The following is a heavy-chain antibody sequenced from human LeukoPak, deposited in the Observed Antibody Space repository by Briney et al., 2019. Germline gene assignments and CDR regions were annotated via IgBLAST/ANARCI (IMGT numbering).Heavy chain of an antibody. D-gene: IGHD6-19*01. Sequence: GGSLRLSCAASGFTFSSYGMHWVRQAPGKGLEWVAVISYDGSNKYYADSVKGRFTISRDNSKNTLYLQMNSLRAEDTAVYYCANFPSSGNINDYWGQGTLVTVSS. CDR3: ANFPSSGNINDY. CDR1: GFTFSSYG. CDR2: ISYDGSNK. J-gene: IGHJ4*02. V-gene: IGHV3-30*18.